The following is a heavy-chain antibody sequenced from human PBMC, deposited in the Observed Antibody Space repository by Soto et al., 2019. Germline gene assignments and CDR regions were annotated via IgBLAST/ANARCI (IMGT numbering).Heavy chain of an antibody. J-gene: IGHJ4*02. Sequence: GGSLRLSCAASGFTFSNYPMSWVRQAPGKGLEWVSGISGSGETPYYADSVKGRFTISRDNAKNSLSLQMNSLRAEDTAVYFCARDNRGTFDYWGQGALVTVSS. CDR1: GFTFSNYP. CDR3: ARDNRGTFDY. CDR2: ISGSGETP. D-gene: IGHD7-27*01. V-gene: IGHV3-23*01.